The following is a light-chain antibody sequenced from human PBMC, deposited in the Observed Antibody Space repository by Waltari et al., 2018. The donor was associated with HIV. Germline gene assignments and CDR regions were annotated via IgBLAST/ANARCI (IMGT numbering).Light chain of an antibody. Sequence: VVMTHSPPSLSVTVGQPASTYCRSTQSLVHSDGNTFLNWFHERPGQSARRLIYTVFNRDSGVPDRFSGSGSGTDFTLVISRVEADDVGVYDCMQGTHWPPTFGQGTRVEIK. J-gene: IGKJ1*01. CDR2: TVF. CDR3: MQGTHWPPT. V-gene: IGKV2-30*02. CDR1: QSLVHSDGNTF.